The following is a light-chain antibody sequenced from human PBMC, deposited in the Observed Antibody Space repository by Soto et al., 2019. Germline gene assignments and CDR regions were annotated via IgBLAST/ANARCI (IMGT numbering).Light chain of an antibody. CDR2: GAS. V-gene: IGKV3-20*01. CDR1: RSVSSNF. J-gene: IGKJ4*01. CDR3: QQYGSSPPLT. Sequence: EIVLTQSPGTLSLSPGGRATLSCRASRSVSSNFLAWYQQKPGQAPRLLIYGASSRATGIPDRFSGSGSGTDFTLTISRLEPEDFAVYYCQQYGSSPPLTFGGGTRVESK.